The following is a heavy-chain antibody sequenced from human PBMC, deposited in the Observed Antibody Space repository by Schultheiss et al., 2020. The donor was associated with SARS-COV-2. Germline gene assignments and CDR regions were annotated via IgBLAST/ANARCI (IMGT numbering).Heavy chain of an antibody. CDR3: ARDLELGGGYDAFDI. J-gene: IGHJ3*02. D-gene: IGHD1-7*01. CDR1: GFTVSSSY. Sequence: LSLTCAASGFTVSSSYMNWVRQAPGKGLEWVSVINSGGSTYYADSVKGRFTISRHSSKNTLYLQANSLRVEDTAVYYCARDLELGGGYDAFDIWGQGTMVTVSS. V-gene: IGHV3-53*04. CDR2: INSGGST.